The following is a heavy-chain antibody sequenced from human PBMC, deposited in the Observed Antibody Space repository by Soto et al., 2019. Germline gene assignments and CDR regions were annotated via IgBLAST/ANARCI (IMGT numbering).Heavy chain of an antibody. CDR3: AKDLGYGSGSFVGMDV. D-gene: IGHD3-10*01. CDR1: GFTFSSYA. J-gene: IGHJ6*02. CDR2: ISGSGGST. Sequence: GGSLRLSCAASGFTFSSYAMSWVRQAPGKGLEWVSAISGSGGSTYYADSVKGRFTISRDNSKNTLYLQMNSLRAEDTAVYYCAKDLGYGSGSFVGMDVWGQGTKVTVYS. V-gene: IGHV3-23*01.